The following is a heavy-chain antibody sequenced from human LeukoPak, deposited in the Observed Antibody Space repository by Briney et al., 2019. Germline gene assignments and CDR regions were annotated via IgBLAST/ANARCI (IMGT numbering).Heavy chain of an antibody. D-gene: IGHD6-6*01. CDR2: INAGNGNT. CDR1: GYTFTSYA. CDR3: ARSMQLDHYYFDY. V-gene: IGHV1-3*01. J-gene: IGHJ4*02. Sequence: GASVKVSCKASGYTFTSYAMHWVRQAPGQRLEWMGWINAGNGNTKYSQKFQGRVTITADESTSTAYMELSSLRSEDTAVYYCARSMQLDHYYFDYWGQGTLVTVSS.